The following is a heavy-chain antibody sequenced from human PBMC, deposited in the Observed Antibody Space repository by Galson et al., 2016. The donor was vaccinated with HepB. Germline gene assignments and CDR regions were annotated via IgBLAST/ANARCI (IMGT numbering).Heavy chain of an antibody. CDR3: ARGRWQLD. CDR2: IYSGGFT. J-gene: IGHJ4*02. Sequence: SLRLSCAASGFTVSSNYMNWVRQAPGKGLQWVSVIYSGGFTYYADSLKGRFTISRHNSKNTLYLQMNGLRAEDTAVYYCARGRWQLDWGQGTLVTVSS. V-gene: IGHV3-53*04. D-gene: IGHD6-13*01. CDR1: GFTVSSNY.